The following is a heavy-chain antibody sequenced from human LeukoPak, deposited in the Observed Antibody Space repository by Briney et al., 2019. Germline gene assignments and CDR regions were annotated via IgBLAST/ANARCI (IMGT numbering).Heavy chain of an antibody. V-gene: IGHV3-21*01. CDR3: ARDPPDRYYYDSSGYLPHDY. Sequence: PGGSLRLSCAASGFTFSSYSMNWVRQAPGKGLEWVSSISSSSSYIYYADSVKSRFTISRDNAKNSLYLQTNSLRAEDTAVYYWARDPPDRYYYDSSGYLPHDYWGQGTLVTVSS. D-gene: IGHD3-22*01. CDR1: GFTFSSYS. J-gene: IGHJ4*02. CDR2: ISSSSSYI.